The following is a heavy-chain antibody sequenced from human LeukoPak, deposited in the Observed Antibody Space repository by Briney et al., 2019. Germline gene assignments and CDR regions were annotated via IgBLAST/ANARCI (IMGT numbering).Heavy chain of an antibody. V-gene: IGHV3-21*01. CDR1: GFTFSSYS. D-gene: IGHD1-26*01. CDR2: ISSSSSYI. J-gene: IGHJ4*02. Sequence: GGSLRLSCAASGFTFSSYSMNWVRQAPGQGLEWVSSISSSSSYIYYADSVKGRFTISRDNAKNSLYLQMNSLRAEDTAVYYCARTLDSGSYYGDYWGQGTLVTVSS. CDR3: ARTLDSGSYYGDY.